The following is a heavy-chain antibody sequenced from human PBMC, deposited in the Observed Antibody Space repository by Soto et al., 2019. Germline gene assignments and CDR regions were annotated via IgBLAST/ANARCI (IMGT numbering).Heavy chain of an antibody. CDR2: ISSRATYI. J-gene: IGHJ4*02. Sequence: GGSLRLSCAASGFTFSNHTMNWVRQAPGRGLEWVSSISSRATYIYYADSVKGRFTISRDNAKNSLYLQTNSLRAEDTAVYYCARVPQRIAVAGTSNRYYFDYWGRGILVTVSS. CDR3: ARVPQRIAVAGTSNRYYFDY. CDR1: GFTFSNHT. D-gene: IGHD6-19*01. V-gene: IGHV3-21*01.